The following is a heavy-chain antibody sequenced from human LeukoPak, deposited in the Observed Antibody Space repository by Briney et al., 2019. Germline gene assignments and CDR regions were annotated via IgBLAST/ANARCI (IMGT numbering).Heavy chain of an antibody. CDR2: IYTSGST. Sequence: ASETLSLTCTVSGGSISSGSYYWSWIRQPAGKGLAWIGRIYTSGSTNYNPSLKSRVTISVDTSKNQFSLKLSSVTAADTAVYYCATSAAAGTGYYFDYWGQGTLVTVSS. V-gene: IGHV4-61*02. J-gene: IGHJ4*02. CDR1: GGSISSGSYY. D-gene: IGHD6-13*01. CDR3: ATSAAAGTGYYFDY.